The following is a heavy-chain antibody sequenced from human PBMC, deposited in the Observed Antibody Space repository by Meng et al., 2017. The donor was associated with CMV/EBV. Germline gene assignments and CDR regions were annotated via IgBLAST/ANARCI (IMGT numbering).Heavy chain of an antibody. J-gene: IGHJ4*02. CDR3: ARGAGGFDY. CDR1: GFTFSSYA. D-gene: IGHD3-10*01. V-gene: IGHV3-30-3*01. CDR2: ISYDGSNK. Sequence: GESLKISCAASGFTFSSYAMHWVRQAPGKGLEWVAVISYDGSNKYYADSVKGRFTISRDNAKNTLYLQMDSLRVEDTAVYYCARGAGGFDYWGQGIRVTVPQ.